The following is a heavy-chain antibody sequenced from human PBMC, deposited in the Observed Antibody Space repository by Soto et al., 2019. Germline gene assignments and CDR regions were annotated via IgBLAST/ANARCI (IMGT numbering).Heavy chain of an antibody. CDR3: ARHGYSYGGGYSDY. CDR1: GFTVSSNY. CDR2: IYSGGSA. J-gene: IGHJ4*02. V-gene: IGHV3-66*04. D-gene: IGHD5-18*01. Sequence: EVQLVESGGGLVQPGGSLRLSCAASGFTVSSNYMRWVRQAPGKGLEWVSVIYSGGSAYYADSVKGRFTISRDNSKNTLYLQMNSLRAEDTAVYYCARHGYSYGGGYSDYWGQGTLVTVFS.